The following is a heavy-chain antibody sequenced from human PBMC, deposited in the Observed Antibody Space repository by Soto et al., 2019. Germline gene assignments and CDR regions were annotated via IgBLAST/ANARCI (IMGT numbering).Heavy chain of an antibody. CDR1: GGSISSGDYN. CDR2: IYDSGST. V-gene: IGHV4-30-4*01. J-gene: IGHJ4*02. D-gene: IGHD7-27*01. Sequence: QVLLQESGPGLVKPSQTLSLTCTVSGGSISSGDYNWSWIRQSPGKGLEWIGHIYDSGSTYNNPSLQSXVTXSXATSKNQFSLNLSSVTAADTAVYYCARGPSGDKVDYWGQGTLVTVSS. CDR3: ARGPSGDKVDY.